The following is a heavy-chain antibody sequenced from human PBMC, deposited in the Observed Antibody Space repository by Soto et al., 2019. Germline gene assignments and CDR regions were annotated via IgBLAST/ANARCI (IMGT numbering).Heavy chain of an antibody. CDR2: VYIGGNT. D-gene: IGHD3-16*01. Sequence: EVQLVESGGGLVQPGGSLRLSCAASGFTVSSNYMSWVRQAPGKGLEWVSVVYIGGNTYYAESVEDRFTISRDNFQNMLFLRRNGGRAGDRAVYYCGGSVGGGFDYGGQGTLVTVSS. CDR3: GGSVGGGFDY. J-gene: IGHJ4*02. CDR1: GFTVSSNY. V-gene: IGHV3-66*01.